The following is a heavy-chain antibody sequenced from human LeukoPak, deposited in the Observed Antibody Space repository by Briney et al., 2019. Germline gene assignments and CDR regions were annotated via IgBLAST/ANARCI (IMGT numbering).Heavy chain of an antibody. CDR3: VGGAGWQSDX. J-gene: IGHJ4*02. V-gene: IGHV3-7*04. CDR1: GFTFSSYW. D-gene: IGHD2-15*01. Sequence: GWSLRLSCVASGFTFSSYWMNWVRQAPGKGPEWVANIEKDGSEKNYVDSVKGRFTSSRDNAKSSVYLQMNNLRAEDTAVYYCVGGAGWQSDXWGQGXPVAV. CDR2: IEKDGSEK.